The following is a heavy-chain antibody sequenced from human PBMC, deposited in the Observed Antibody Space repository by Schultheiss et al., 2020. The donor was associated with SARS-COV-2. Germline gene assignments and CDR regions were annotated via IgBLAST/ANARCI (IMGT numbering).Heavy chain of an antibody. J-gene: IGHJ6*02. CDR1: GGSFSGYY. CDR3: ASGGDYYDSSGYSQSQYYYGMDV. D-gene: IGHD3-22*01. V-gene: IGHV4-34*01. Sequence: SETLSLTCAVYGGSFSGYYWSWIRQPPGKGLEWIGEINHSGSTYYNPSLKSRVTISVDTSKNQFSLKLSSVTAADTAVYYCASGGDYYDSSGYSQSQYYYGMDVWGQGTTVTVSS. CDR2: INHSGST.